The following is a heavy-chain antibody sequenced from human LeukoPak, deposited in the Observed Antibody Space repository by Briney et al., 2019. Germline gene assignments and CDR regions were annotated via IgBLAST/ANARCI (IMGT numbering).Heavy chain of an antibody. CDR1: GFTFSHYA. Sequence: PGTSPRLSCAASGFTFSHYAMLWVRQAPGKGLEWVAVIWYDGSHDTYTDSVKGRFTVSRDNFKNVLHLQMNSLRVEDTAVYYCAKEGDYCSSSGCHKRGIDYWGQGTLVTVSS. D-gene: IGHD2-2*01. V-gene: IGHV3-33*06. CDR3: AKEGDYCSSSGCHKRGIDY. CDR2: IWYDGSHD. J-gene: IGHJ4*02.